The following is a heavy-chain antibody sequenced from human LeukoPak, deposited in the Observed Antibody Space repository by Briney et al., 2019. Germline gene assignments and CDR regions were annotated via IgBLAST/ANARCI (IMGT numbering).Heavy chain of an antibody. D-gene: IGHD3-3*01. CDR1: GYTFTSYY. CDR2: INPSGGST. J-gene: IGHJ4*02. V-gene: IGHV1-46*01. Sequence: ASVKVSCTASGYTFTSYYMHWVRQAPGQGLEWMGIINPSGGSTSYAQKFQGRVTMTRDTSTSTVYMELSSLRSEDTAVYYCARGNYDFWSGPRGPDYWGQGTLVTVSS. CDR3: ARGNYDFWSGPRGPDY.